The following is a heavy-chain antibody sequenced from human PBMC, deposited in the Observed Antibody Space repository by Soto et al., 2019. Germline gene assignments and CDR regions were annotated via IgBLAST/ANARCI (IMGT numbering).Heavy chain of an antibody. D-gene: IGHD6-6*01. CDR2: ISYDGSNE. CDR3: ARDRGIAARSPNWFDS. V-gene: IGHV3-30-3*01. J-gene: IGHJ5*01. Sequence: GGSLGLSCAASGFTFSSYAMHWVRQAPGTGLEWVAVISYDGSNEYYADSVKGRFTISRDNSKSTLYLQMNSLRVEDTAVYFCARDRGIAARSPNWFDSWGQGTLVTVSS. CDR1: GFTFSSYA.